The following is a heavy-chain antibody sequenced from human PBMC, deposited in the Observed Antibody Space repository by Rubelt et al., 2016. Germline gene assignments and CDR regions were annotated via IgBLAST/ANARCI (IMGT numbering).Heavy chain of an antibody. Sequence: VASGLTFANYAMSWVRQAPGKGLEWVSGISDGGESTYYADSVKGRFTISRDNSKHTVFLQMSSLRAEDTAVYYCAKSMSDVWSALSGWGQGSLVTVSS. J-gene: IGHJ4*02. V-gene: IGHV3-23*01. D-gene: IGHD3-3*01. CDR2: ISDGGEST. CDR1: GLTFANYA. CDR3: AKSMSDVWSALSG.